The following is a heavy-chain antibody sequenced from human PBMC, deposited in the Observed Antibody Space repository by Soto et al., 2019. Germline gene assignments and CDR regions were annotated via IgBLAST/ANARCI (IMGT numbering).Heavy chain of an antibody. CDR1: GFTLSDYY. Sequence: GGSLRLSCVASGFTLSDYYMHWVRQAPGKGLVWVSHKNGDGSLSNHADSVKGRFTISRDNAKNTLYLQMNNLRTEDTAVYYCVRCWGSGDGTNLGYNWLDPWGQGTTVTVSS. D-gene: IGHD3-16*01. J-gene: IGHJ5*02. CDR3: VRCWGSGDGTNLGYNWLDP. V-gene: IGHV3-74*01. CDR2: KNGDGSLS.